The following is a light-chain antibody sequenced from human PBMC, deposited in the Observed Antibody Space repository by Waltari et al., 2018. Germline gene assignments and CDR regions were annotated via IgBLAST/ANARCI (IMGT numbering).Light chain of an antibody. Sequence: EIVLTQSPGTLSVSPGDTATLSCRASQAVSNYLGWYHQKPGQPPRLLIKDASTRAPGVPARCSGSGSGTDFTLTISSLEPEDFGVYYCQQYFDWPMYTFAQGTKLEIK. CDR1: QAVSNY. V-gene: IGKV3-11*01. CDR2: DAS. CDR3: QQYFDWPMYT. J-gene: IGKJ2*01.